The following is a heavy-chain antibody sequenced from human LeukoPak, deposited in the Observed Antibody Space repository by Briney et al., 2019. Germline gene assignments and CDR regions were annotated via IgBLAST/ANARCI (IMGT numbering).Heavy chain of an antibody. Sequence: GASVKVSCKASGYTFTGYYMHWVRQAPGQGLEWMGWINPNSGGTNYAQKFQGRVTMTRDMSISTAYMELSRLRSDDTAVYYCARIYDYVWGSCDYWGQGTLVTVSS. CDR2: INPNSGGT. CDR1: GYTFTGYY. D-gene: IGHD3-16*01. J-gene: IGHJ4*02. CDR3: ARIYDYVWGSCDY. V-gene: IGHV1-2*02.